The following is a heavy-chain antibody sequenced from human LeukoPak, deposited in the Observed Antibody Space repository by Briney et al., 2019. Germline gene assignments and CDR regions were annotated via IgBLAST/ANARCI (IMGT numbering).Heavy chain of an antibody. CDR2: IYHSGST. CDR1: GGSISSSNW. Sequence: ASETLSLTCAVSGGSISSSNWWSWVRQPPGKGLEWIGEIYHSGSTNYNPSLKSRVTISVDKSKNQFSLKLSSVTAADTAVYYCARHDYYYDSSGYSDYWGQGTLVTVSS. D-gene: IGHD3-22*01. V-gene: IGHV4-4*02. CDR3: ARHDYYYDSSGYSDY. J-gene: IGHJ4*02.